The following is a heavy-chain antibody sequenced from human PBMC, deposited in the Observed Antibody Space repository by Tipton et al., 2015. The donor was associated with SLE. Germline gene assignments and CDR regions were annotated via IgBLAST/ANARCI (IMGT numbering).Heavy chain of an antibody. CDR2: IYYSGST. V-gene: IGHV4-59*08. Sequence: LRLSCTVSGGSISSYYWSWIRQPPGKGLEWIGYIYYSGSTNYNPSLKSRVTISVDTSKNQFSLKLSSVTAADTAVYYCARQNYDSSGYPGAVDYWGQGTLVTVSS. D-gene: IGHD3-22*01. J-gene: IGHJ4*02. CDR3: ARQNYDSSGYPGAVDY. CDR1: GGSISSYY.